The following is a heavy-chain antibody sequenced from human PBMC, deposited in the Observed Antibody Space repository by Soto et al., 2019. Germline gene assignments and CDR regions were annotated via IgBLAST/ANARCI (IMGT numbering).Heavy chain of an antibody. V-gene: IGHV3-23*01. J-gene: IGHJ4*02. D-gene: IGHD3-10*01. CDR2: ISGSDTT. CDR1: GFTFSSDG. CDR3: AKGLSYSGTYYTAFDS. Sequence: GGSLRLSCVASGFTFSSDGMHWVRQAPGKGLEWVSTISGSDTTYYTDSVKGRFTISRDNSKNTLFLQMNSLRAEDTALYYCAKGLSYSGTYYTAFDSWGQGT.